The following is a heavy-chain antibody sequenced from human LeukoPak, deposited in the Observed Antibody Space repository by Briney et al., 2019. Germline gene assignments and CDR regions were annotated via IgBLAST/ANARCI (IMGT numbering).Heavy chain of an antibody. CDR3: ARVHGEWELISVGFDY. J-gene: IGHJ4*02. V-gene: IGHV3-30-3*01. Sequence: GRSLRLSCAASGFTFSSYAMHWVRQAPGKGLEWVAVISYDGSNKYYADSVKGRFTISRDNSKNTLYLQMNSLRAEDTAVYYCARVHGEWELISVGFDYWGQGTLVTVSS. CDR2: ISYDGSNK. D-gene: IGHD1-26*01. CDR1: GFTFSSYA.